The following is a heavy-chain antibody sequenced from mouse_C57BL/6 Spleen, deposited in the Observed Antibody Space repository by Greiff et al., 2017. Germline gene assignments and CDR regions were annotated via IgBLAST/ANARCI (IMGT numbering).Heavy chain of an antibody. CDR1: GYAFSSSW. J-gene: IGHJ2*01. Sequence: QVQLQQSGPELVKPGASVKISCKASGYAFSSSWMNWVKQRPGKGLEWIGRIYPGDGDTNYNGKFKGKATLTADKSSSTAYMQLSSLTSEDSAVYCCAREGPIFDYWGQGTTLTVSS. V-gene: IGHV1-82*01. CDR2: IYPGDGDT. CDR3: AREGPIFDY.